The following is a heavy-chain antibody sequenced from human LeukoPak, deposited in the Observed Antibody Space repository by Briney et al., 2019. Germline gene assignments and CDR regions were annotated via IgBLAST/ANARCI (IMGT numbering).Heavy chain of an antibody. D-gene: IGHD1-14*01. V-gene: IGHV4-39*07. CDR2: IYYSGST. CDR1: GGSISSSSYY. J-gene: IGHJ5*02. CDR3: ASVETPDEGGWFDP. Sequence: SETLSLTCTVSGGSISSSSYYWGWIRQPPGKGLEWIGSIYYSGSTYYNPSLKSRVTISVDTSKNQFSLKLSSVTAADTAVYYCASVETPDEGGWFDPWGQGTLVTVSS.